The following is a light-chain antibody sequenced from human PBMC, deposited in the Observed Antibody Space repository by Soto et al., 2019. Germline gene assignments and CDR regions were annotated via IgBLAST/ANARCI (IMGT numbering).Light chain of an antibody. CDR2: DAS. Sequence: EIVLTQSPATLSLSPGERATLSCRASQSVSSYLAWYQQKPGQAPRLLIYDASNRATGIPARFSGSGSGTDFILTINSLEPEDFAVYYCQQRSNWPTFGGGTKVEIK. CDR3: QQRSNWPT. J-gene: IGKJ4*01. CDR1: QSVSSY. V-gene: IGKV3-11*01.